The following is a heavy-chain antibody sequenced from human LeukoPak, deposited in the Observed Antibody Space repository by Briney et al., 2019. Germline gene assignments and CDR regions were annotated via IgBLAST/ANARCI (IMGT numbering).Heavy chain of an antibody. CDR2: IKHDGSEK. CDR3: ARLDLAVAGFYGMDV. J-gene: IGHJ6*02. V-gene: IGHV3-7*04. D-gene: IGHD6-19*01. CDR1: GFTFSTYW. Sequence: GGSLRLSCVASGFTFSTYWMSWVRQAPGKGLEWVANIKHDGSEKYYVHSVKGRFTISRDNAKNSVFLQMNSLRAEDTAVYYCARLDLAVAGFYGMDVWGQGTTVTVSS.